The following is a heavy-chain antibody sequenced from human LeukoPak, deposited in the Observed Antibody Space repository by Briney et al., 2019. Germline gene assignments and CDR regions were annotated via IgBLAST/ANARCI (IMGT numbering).Heavy chain of an antibody. D-gene: IGHD6-6*01. CDR2: INHSGST. V-gene: IGHV4-34*01. J-gene: IGHJ5*02. CDR3: ARAGRFIAALRWFDP. CDR1: GGPFSGYY. Sequence: SETLSLTCAVYGGPFSGYYWSWIRQPPGKGLEWIGEINHSGSTNYNPSLKSRVTISVDTSKNQFSLKLSSVPAADTAVYYCARAGRFIAALRWFDPWGQGTLVTVSS.